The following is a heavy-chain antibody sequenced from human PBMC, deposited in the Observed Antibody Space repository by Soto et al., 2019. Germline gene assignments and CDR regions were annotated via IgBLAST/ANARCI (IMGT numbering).Heavy chain of an antibody. CDR2: MSSSGSSI. CDR1: GFTFSGYY. CDR3: VKPPVITASYYYYDMDV. Sequence: QVQLVESGGGVVKPGGSLRLSCAASGFTFSGYYMSWIRQAPGKGLEWVSYMSSSGSSIYYADSVKGRFTISRDNSKNTVFLQMNSLRDEDTAVYYCVKPPVITASYYYYDMDVWGQGTTVTVSS. V-gene: IGHV3-11*01. J-gene: IGHJ6*02. D-gene: IGHD4-4*01.